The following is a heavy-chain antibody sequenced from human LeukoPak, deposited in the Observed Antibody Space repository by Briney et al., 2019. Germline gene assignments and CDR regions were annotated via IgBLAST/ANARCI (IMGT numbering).Heavy chain of an antibody. CDR1: GGSIGSYY. V-gene: IGHV4-4*07. Sequence: SETLSLTCTVSGGSIGSYYWSWIRQPAGKGLEWIGRIYTSGSTNYNPSLKSRVTMSVDTSKNQFSLKLSSVTAADTAVYYCARGTTLWFGEGYYYYYGMDVWGQGTTVTVSS. CDR2: IYTSGST. D-gene: IGHD3-10*01. CDR3: ARGTTLWFGEGYYYYYGMDV. J-gene: IGHJ6*02.